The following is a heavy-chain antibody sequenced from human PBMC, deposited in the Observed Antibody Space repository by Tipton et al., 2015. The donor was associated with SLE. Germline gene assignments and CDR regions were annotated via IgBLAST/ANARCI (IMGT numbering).Heavy chain of an antibody. J-gene: IGHJ3*02. V-gene: IGHV3-11*01. Sequence: GSLRLSCAASGFTFSDYYMSWIRRAPGKGLEWISYMSSSAATIYYADSLKGRFTISRDNAKNSLYLQMNSLRAEDTAVYYCAREQLLVAGIGAFDIWGQGTMVTVPS. CDR3: AREQLLVAGIGAFDI. D-gene: IGHD6-19*01. CDR1: GFTFSDYY. CDR2: MSSSAATI.